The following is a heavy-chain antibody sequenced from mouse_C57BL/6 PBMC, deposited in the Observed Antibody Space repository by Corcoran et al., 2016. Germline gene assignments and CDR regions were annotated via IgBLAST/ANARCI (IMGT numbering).Heavy chain of an antibody. CDR3: AREGLDYYGSSYAMDY. D-gene: IGHD1-1*01. V-gene: IGHV3-6*01. J-gene: IGHJ4*01. CDR2: ISYDGSN. Sequence: DVQLQESGPGLVKPSQSLSLTCSVTGYSITSGYYWNWIRQFPGNKLEWMGYISYDGSNNYNPSLKNRISITRDTSKNQFFLKLNSVTTEDTATYYCAREGLDYYGSSYAMDYWGQGTSVTVSS. CDR1: GYSITSGYY.